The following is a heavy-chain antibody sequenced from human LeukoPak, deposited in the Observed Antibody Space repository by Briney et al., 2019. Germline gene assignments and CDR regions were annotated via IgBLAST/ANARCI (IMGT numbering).Heavy chain of an antibody. Sequence: SETLSLTCAVYGGSFSGYDWSWIRQPPGKGLEWIGEINHSGSTNYNPSLKSRVTISVDTSKNQFSLKLSSVTAADTAVYYCARDTYDFVVWFDPWGQGTLVTVSS. J-gene: IGHJ5*02. CDR3: ARDTYDFVVWFDP. CDR2: INHSGST. D-gene: IGHD5-12*01. V-gene: IGHV4-34*01. CDR1: GGSFSGYD.